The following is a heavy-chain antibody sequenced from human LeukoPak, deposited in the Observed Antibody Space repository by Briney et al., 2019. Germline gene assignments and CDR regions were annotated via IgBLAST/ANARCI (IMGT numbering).Heavy chain of an antibody. Sequence: TGGSLRLSCAVSGFSFNTYWMTWVRQAPGKGLEWVSSISKGSGYIYYTDSVKGRFTISRDNAKNSLFLQMNSLRAEDTAVYYCAKAQQWLDAFDIWGQGTMVTVSS. V-gene: IGHV3-21*04. CDR2: ISKGSGYI. J-gene: IGHJ3*02. CDR1: GFSFNTYW. D-gene: IGHD6-19*01. CDR3: AKAQQWLDAFDI.